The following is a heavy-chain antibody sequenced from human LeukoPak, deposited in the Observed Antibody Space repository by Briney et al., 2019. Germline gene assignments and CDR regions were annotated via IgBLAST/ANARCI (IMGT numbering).Heavy chain of an antibody. Sequence: SETLSLTCTVSGGSISTYYWGWIRQPPGKGLEWIGSIYYSGSTYYNPSLKSRVTISVDTSKNQFSLKLSSVTAADTAVYYCARGAYSSGWYDYWGQGTLVTVSS. CDR2: IYYSGST. D-gene: IGHD6-19*01. CDR3: ARGAYSSGWYDY. CDR1: GGSISTYY. J-gene: IGHJ4*02. V-gene: IGHV4-39*07.